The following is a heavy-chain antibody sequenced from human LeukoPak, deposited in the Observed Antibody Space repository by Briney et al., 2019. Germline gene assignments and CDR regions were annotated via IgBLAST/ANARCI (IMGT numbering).Heavy chain of an antibody. CDR3: ARAGELRYMDV. D-gene: IGHD3-16*01. V-gene: IGHV3-11*04. J-gene: IGHJ6*03. CDR2: IKGIGPTT. Sequence: TWGSLRLSGAASGFTFSDYYMSWIRQVPGKGLEWVSTIKGIGPTTYYADSLKGRFTISRDNAKNSLFLQMSSLRADDTAIYYCARAGELRYMDVWGKGTAVTVSS. CDR1: GFTFSDYY.